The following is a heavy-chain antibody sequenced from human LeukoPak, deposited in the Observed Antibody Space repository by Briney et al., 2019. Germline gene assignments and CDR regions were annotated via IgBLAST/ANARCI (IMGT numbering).Heavy chain of an antibody. D-gene: IGHD4-17*01. J-gene: IGHJ4*02. V-gene: IGHV1-2*06. CDR1: GYTFTGYY. CDR2: INPNSGGT. Sequence: ASVKVSCKASGYTFTGYYMHWVRQAPGQGLEWMGRINPNSGGTNYAQKFQGRVTMTRDTSISTAYMELSRLRSDDTAVYYCARAYMTTVTTFDYWGQGTLVTVSS. CDR3: ARAYMTTVTTFDY.